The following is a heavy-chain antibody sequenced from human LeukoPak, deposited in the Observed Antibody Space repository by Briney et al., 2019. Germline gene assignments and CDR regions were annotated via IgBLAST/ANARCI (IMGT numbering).Heavy chain of an antibody. J-gene: IGHJ4*02. V-gene: IGHV4-59*01. CDR3: ARLRYSSYTDY. D-gene: IGHD6-13*01. CDR1: GGSISSYY. CDR2: IYYGGST. Sequence: SETLSLTCTVSGGSISSYYWSWIRQPPAKGLEWIGYIYYGGSTNYNPSLKSRVTISVDTSKNQFSLKLSSVTAADTAVYYCARLRYSSYTDYWGQGTLVTVSS.